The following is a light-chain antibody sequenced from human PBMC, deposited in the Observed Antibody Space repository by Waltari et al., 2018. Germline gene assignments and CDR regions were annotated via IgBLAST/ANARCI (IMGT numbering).Light chain of an antibody. CDR1: QNVNSN. CDR3: QQHNDWPPWT. J-gene: IGKJ1*01. CDR2: GAS. V-gene: IGKV3-15*01. Sequence: EIIMTQSPATLSLSPGERATLSCRASQNVNSNLAWYQQKPGQAPRLLIYGASIRATGITARFSGSGSGTQFTLTINSLQSEDSAVYFCQQHNDWPPWTFGQGTKVELK.